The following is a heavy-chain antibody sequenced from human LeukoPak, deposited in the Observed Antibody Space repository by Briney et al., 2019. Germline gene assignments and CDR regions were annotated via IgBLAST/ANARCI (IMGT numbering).Heavy chain of an antibody. V-gene: IGHV4-4*02. CDR1: GGSISSSNW. CDR2: IYHSGST. J-gene: IGHJ6*02. D-gene: IGHD6-19*01. CDR3: ARRIAVAGTGGYYYGMDV. Sequence: PSETLSLTCAVSGGSISSSNWWSWVRQPPGKGLEWIGEIYHSGSTNYNPSLKSRVTISVDKSKNQFSLKLSSVTAADTAVYYCARRIAVAGTGGYYYGMDVWGQGTTVTVSS.